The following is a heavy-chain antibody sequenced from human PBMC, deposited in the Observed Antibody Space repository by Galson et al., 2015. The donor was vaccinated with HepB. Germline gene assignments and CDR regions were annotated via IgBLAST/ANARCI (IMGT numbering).Heavy chain of an antibody. Sequence: SLRLSCAASGFSFSTYSMNWVRQAPGKGLEWVSSISSSSNYNYYANSVKGRFTISRDNAKNSLFLQMNSLRAEDTAVYYCARVEIHYYGMDVWGQGTAVTVSS. CDR1: GFSFSTYS. CDR2: ISSSSNYN. CDR3: ARVEIHYYGMDV. J-gene: IGHJ6*02. V-gene: IGHV3-21*01.